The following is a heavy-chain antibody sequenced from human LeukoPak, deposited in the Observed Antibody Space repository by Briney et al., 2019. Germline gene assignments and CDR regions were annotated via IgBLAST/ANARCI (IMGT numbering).Heavy chain of an antibody. CDR2: IIPIFGTA. CDR3: ARTYYYDSSGYYEAPYYFDY. Sequence: ASVKVSCKASGYTFTGYYMHWVRQAPGQGLEWMGGIIPIFGTANYAQKFQGRVTITADKSTSTAYMELSSLRSEDTAVYYCARTYYYDSSGYYEAPYYFDYWGQGTLVTVSS. D-gene: IGHD3-22*01. V-gene: IGHV1-69*06. J-gene: IGHJ4*02. CDR1: GYTFTGYY.